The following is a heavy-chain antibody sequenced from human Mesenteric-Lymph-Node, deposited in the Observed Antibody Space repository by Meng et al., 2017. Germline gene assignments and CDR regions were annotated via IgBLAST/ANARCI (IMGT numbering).Heavy chain of an antibody. CDR2: ISSSSSYI. J-gene: IGHJ4*02. CDR1: GFTLSTYW. CDR3: AREGRGDYGDYTDY. V-gene: IGHV3-21*01. Sequence: GESLKISCAASGFTLSTYWMSWVRQAPGKGLEWVSSISSSSSYIYYADSVKGRFTISRDNAKNSLYLQMNSLRAEDTAVYYCAREGRGDYGDYTDYWGQGTLVTVSS. D-gene: IGHD4-17*01.